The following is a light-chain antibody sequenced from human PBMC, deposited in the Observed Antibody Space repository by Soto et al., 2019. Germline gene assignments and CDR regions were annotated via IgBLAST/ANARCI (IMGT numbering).Light chain of an antibody. CDR3: QQYGSSSYT. CDR1: QNVASSY. Sequence: EIVLTQSPGTRSLSPGEGATLSCRASQNVASSYLAWYQQKPGPAPRLIIYGASSWATGTLDRFSGGGSGTDYTLTISRLEPEEFAVYYCQQYGSSSYTVGQGTKLQIK. J-gene: IGKJ2*01. V-gene: IGKV3-20*01. CDR2: GAS.